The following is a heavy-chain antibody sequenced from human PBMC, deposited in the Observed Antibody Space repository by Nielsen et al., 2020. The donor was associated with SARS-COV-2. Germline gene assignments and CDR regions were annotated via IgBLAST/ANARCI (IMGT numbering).Heavy chain of an antibody. J-gene: IGHJ3*02. CDR3: TKDKILVASGSGAFDI. V-gene: IGHV3-9*01. D-gene: IGHD6-13*01. CDR1: GFTFDDYA. CDR2: ISWNGGGT. Sequence: GGSLRLSCAASGFTFDDYAMHWVRQVPGKGLEWVSGISWNGGGTGYADSVKGRFTISRDNAKNSLYLQMNSLRIEDTALYYCTKDKILVASGSGAFDIWGQGTMVTVSS.